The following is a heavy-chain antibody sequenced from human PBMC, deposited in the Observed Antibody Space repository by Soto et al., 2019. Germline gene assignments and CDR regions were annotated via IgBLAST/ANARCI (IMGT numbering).Heavy chain of an antibody. CDR3: ARTRSFTLGFYYDGMDV. V-gene: IGHV5-51*01. CDR2: IYPGDSDT. J-gene: IGHJ6*02. D-gene: IGHD6-6*01. Sequence: PGESLKISCQGSGYSFASYWIGWVRQMPGKDLEWMGIIYPGDSDTRYSPSFQGQVTISADQSLRTAYLQWTILKASDTALYYCARTRSFTLGFYYDGMDVWGQGTTVTVSS. CDR1: GYSFASYW.